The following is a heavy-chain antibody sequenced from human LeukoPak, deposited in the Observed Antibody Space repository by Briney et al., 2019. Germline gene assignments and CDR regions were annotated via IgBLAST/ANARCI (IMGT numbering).Heavy chain of an antibody. CDR2: IQQDGSEK. Sequence: PGGSLRLSCAAFGFTFSTYWMTWVRQAPGKGLEWVANIQQDGSEKYYVDFVKGRFTISRDNAKNSLYLQMNSRRLEDTAEYYWARGISTTTVTTYQSVDWGQGTLVTVSS. J-gene: IGHJ4*02. CDR3: ARGISTTTVTTYQSVD. D-gene: IGHD4-17*01. CDR1: GFTFSTYW. V-gene: IGHV3-7*03.